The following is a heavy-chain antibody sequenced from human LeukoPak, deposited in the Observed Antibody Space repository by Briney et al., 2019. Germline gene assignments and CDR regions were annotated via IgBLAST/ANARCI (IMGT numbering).Heavy chain of an antibody. Sequence: GASVKVSCEDSGYTFTGYYMHCVRQAPGQGGEWLRWLDPNSGDTNYAQKFQGSVTITSDPSIHTAYLEPSRLRSDDTAVYYRARAPGAFDIWGQGTMVTVSS. D-gene: IGHD7-27*01. CDR2: LDPNSGDT. CDR1: GYTFTGYY. V-gene: IGHV1-2*02. J-gene: IGHJ3*02. CDR3: ARAPGAFDI.